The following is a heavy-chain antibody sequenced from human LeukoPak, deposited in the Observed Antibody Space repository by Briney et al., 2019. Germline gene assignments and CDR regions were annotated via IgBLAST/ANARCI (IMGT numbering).Heavy chain of an antibody. D-gene: IGHD1-26*01. V-gene: IGHV3-23*01. CDR1: GFTFRSYT. J-gene: IGHJ6*02. Sequence: GGSLRLSCAASGFTFRSYTMSWVRQAPGKGLEWVATISANGGDTYYADSVKGRFTISRDNSKNTLYLQMNSLRAEDTAVYYCAKGDLVSDGMDVWGQGTTVTVSS. CDR3: AKGDLVSDGMDV. CDR2: ISANGGDT.